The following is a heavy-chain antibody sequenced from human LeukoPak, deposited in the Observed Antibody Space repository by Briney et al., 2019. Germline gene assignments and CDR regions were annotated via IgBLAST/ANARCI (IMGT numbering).Heavy chain of an antibody. D-gene: IGHD6-6*01. CDR2: TRNKANSYTT. V-gene: IGHV3-72*01. J-gene: IGHJ6*03. CDR1: GFTFSDHY. CDR3: DRDSAARDYYYYYMDV. Sequence: GGSLRLSCAASGFTFSDHYMDWVRQAPGKGLEWVGRTRNKANSYTTEYAASVKGRFTISRDDSKNSLYLQMNSLKTEDTAVYYCDRDSAARDYYYYYMDVWGKGTTVTVS.